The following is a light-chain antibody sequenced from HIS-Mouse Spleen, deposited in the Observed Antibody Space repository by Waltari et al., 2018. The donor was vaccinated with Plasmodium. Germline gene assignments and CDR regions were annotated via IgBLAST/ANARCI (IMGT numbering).Light chain of an antibody. J-gene: IGLJ1*01. Sequence: SYALTPPPSVSVSPDQSASLTCSGDKLGDEYASWYQQKPAQSPGLVIYQESKRTSGIPELFSGSNSGNTATLTISGTQAMDEADYYCQAWDSSTDYVFGTGTKVTVL. CDR2: QES. CDR3: QAWDSSTDYV. V-gene: IGLV3-1*01. CDR1: KLGDEY.